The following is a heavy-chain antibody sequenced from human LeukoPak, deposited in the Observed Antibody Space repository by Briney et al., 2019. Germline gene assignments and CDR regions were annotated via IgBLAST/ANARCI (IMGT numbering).Heavy chain of an antibody. CDR3: ARHHAPSWFGELLYLTRFDP. D-gene: IGHD3-10*01. J-gene: IGHJ5*02. Sequence: PSETLSLTCAVYGGSFSGYYWSWIRQPPGKGLEWIGEINHSGSTNYNPSLKSRVTISVDTSKNQFSLKLSSVTAADTAVYYCARHHAPSWFGELLYLTRFDPWGQGTLVTVSS. CDR1: GGSFSGYY. CDR2: INHSGST. V-gene: IGHV4-34*01.